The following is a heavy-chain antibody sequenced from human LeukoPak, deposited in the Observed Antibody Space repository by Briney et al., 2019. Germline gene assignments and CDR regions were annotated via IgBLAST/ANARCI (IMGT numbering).Heavy chain of an antibody. D-gene: IGHD2-21*02. CDR2: IFSDGST. V-gene: IGHV3-66*01. CDR3: AREGLDIVVVTAIPSDGMDV. CDR1: GFTVSSNY. Sequence: GGSLRLSCAASGFTVSSNYMNWVRQAPGKGLEWVSVIFSDGSTYYADSVKGRFTISRDSSKNTLYLQMNSLRAEDTAVYYCAREGLDIVVVTAIPSDGMDVWGQGTTVTVSS. J-gene: IGHJ6*02.